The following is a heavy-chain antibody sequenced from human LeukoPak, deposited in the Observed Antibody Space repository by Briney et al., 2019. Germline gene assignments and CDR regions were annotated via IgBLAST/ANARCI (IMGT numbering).Heavy chain of an antibody. J-gene: IGHJ4*02. Sequence: GGSLRLSCAASGFIFSSYAMNWVRQAPGKGLEWVSVISSSGGTTYYSDSVKGRFIISRDNSKNTLYLQMNSLRAEDTAVYYCAKAGIAVPATPEYCGQGTQVTVSS. CDR3: AKAGIAVPATPEY. D-gene: IGHD6-19*01. V-gene: IGHV3-23*01. CDR2: ISSSGGTT. CDR1: GFIFSSYA.